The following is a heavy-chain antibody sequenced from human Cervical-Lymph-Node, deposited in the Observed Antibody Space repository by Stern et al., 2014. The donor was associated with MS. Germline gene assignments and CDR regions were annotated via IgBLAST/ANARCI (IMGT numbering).Heavy chain of an antibody. V-gene: IGHV4-59*01. D-gene: IGHD4-23*01. Sequence: VQLVESGPGLVKPAETLSLPCTVSGGSIRRNYWSWIRQPPGKGLEWIGDIYYSGSTNYNPSLKSRVTISIDTSKNQFSLNLTSVTAADTAVYYCARDLATVGWFDPWGQGTLVTVSS. CDR2: IYYSGST. CDR1: GGSIRRNY. CDR3: ARDLATVGWFDP. J-gene: IGHJ5*02.